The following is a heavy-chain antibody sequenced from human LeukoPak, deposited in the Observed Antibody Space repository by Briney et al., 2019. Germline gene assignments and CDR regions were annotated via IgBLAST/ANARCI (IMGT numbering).Heavy chain of an antibody. CDR2: ISSRSSHI. D-gene: IGHD2/OR15-2a*01. J-gene: IGHJ4*02. CDR3: ARDFGIVGDY. V-gene: IGHV3-21*01. Sequence: GGSLRLSCAASGFTFTPYGMTWVRQAPGKGPEWIASISSRSSHIYYADSVNGRFTISRDNAKNSLYLQMNSLRAEDTAVYYCARDFGIVGDYWGQGTLVTVSS. CDR1: GFTFTPYG.